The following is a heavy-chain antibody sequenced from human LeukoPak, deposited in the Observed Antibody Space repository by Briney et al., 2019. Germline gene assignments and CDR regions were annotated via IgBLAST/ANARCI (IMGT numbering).Heavy chain of an antibody. V-gene: IGHV3-30*04. D-gene: IGHD2-2*01. CDR2: ISKDGNDK. J-gene: IGHJ4*02. CDR1: GFTFRTYA. Sequence: PGGSLRLSCAASGFTFRTYAMHWVRQPPGKGLEWVAVISKDGNDKYYADSVKGRFTISRDNSKNTLYVQMNSLRAEDTAVYYCAREGGYCSSSSCTEGFDYWGQGTLVTVSS. CDR3: AREGGYCSSSSCTEGFDY.